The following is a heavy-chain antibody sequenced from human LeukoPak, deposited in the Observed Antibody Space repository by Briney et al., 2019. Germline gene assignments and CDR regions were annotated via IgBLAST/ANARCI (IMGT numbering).Heavy chain of an antibody. J-gene: IGHJ4*02. V-gene: IGHV1-2*02. CDR3: AREGSPTAMVTYRGLDY. CDR2: INPNSGGT. CDR1: GYTFTGYY. Sequence: GASVKVSCKASGYTFTGYYMHWVRQAPGQGLEWMGWINPNSGGTNYAQKFQGRVTMTRDTSISTAYMELSRLRSDDTAVYYCAREGSPTAMVTYRGLDYWGQGTLVTVSS. D-gene: IGHD5-18*01.